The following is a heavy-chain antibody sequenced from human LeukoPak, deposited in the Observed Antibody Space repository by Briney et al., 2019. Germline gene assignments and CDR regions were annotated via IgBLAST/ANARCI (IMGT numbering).Heavy chain of an antibody. CDR1: GYTFTSYD. V-gene: IGHV1-8*01. CDR2: MNPNSGNT. J-gene: IGHJ6*03. Sequence: ASVKVSCKASGYTFTSYDINWVRQATGQGLEWMRWMNPNSGNTGYAQKFQGRVTMTRNTSISTAYMELSSLRSEDTAVYYCARGYRSVTIFGVVPYYYYMDVWGKGTTVTVSS. D-gene: IGHD3-3*01. CDR3: ARGYRSVTIFGVVPYYYYMDV.